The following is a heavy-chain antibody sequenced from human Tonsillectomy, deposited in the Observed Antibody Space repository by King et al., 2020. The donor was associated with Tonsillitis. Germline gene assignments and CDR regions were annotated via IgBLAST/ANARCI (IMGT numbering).Heavy chain of an antibody. J-gene: IGHJ5*02. D-gene: IGHD2-15*01. Sequence: LQLQESGSGLVKPSQTLSLTCAVSGGSISSGGYSWSWIRQPPGKGLQWIGYIFHSGSTYYNPSLNSRVTISVDRSKNQFSLKLSSVTAADTAVYYCARGVGIEGVAAAWRFDPWGQGTLVTVSS. CDR2: IFHSGST. CDR1: GGSISSGGYS. V-gene: IGHV4-30-2*01. CDR3: ARGVGIEGVAAAWRFDP.